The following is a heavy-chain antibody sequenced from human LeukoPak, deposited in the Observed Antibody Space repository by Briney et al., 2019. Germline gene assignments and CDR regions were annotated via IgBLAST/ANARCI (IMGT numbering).Heavy chain of an antibody. V-gene: IGHV3-30*03. CDR2: ISYDGSNK. CDR1: GFTLTDAW. Sequence: QAGGSLRLSCAASGFTLTDAWMTWVRQAPGKGLEWVAVISYDGSNKYYADSVKGRFTISRDNSKNTLYLQMNSLRAEDTAVYYCARDPRKWELGVFFVYWGQGTLVTVSS. J-gene: IGHJ4*02. D-gene: IGHD1-26*01. CDR3: ARDPRKWELGVFFVY.